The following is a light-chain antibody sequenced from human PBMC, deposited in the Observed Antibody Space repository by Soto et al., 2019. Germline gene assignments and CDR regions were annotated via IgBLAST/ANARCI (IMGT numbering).Light chain of an antibody. J-gene: IGKJ2*01. CDR3: QQYHSWAIYA. Sequence: EIVLTQSPATLSVSPGERATXSCRASQSVSSDLAWYQQKPVQSPMLLIYVASTSATWIPPNFSCPWSGTEFNLTISSMPAKDFAVYYCQQYHSWAIYAFGQRAK. CDR2: VAS. V-gene: IGKV3-15*01. CDR1: QSVSSD.